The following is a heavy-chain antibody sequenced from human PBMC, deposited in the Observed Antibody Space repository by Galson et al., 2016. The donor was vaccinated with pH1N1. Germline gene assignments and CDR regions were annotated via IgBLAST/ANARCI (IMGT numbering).Heavy chain of an antibody. V-gene: IGHV1-46*01. CDR1: GYTFTREY. Sequence: QSGAEVKKAGESLKISCKASGYTFTREYIHWVRQAPGQGLEWMGVIDPSNGGTTYSQNFQGLVTMTRDTSTNTVYMELSGLKPEDTAVYFCIRDLGRLRDYWGQGTLVTVSS. J-gene: IGHJ4*02. D-gene: IGHD7-27*01. CDR3: IRDLGRLRDY. CDR2: IDPSNGGT.